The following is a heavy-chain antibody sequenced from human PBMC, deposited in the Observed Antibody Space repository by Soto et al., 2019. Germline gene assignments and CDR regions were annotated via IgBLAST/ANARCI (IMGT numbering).Heavy chain of an antibody. CDR3: ARLEGLATISYYFDF. CDR1: DDSINSDKYY. D-gene: IGHD3-9*01. J-gene: IGHJ4*02. Sequence: QLQLQESGPGLVKSSETLSLTCSVSDDSINSDKYYWGWIRQPPGKGLEWIGSIYYRGNAYYNPSLQSRVTISLDKSRSQFSRKLNPVTAADSSVYFCARLEGLATISYYFDFWGPGALVTVSS. CDR2: IYYRGNA. V-gene: IGHV4-39*01.